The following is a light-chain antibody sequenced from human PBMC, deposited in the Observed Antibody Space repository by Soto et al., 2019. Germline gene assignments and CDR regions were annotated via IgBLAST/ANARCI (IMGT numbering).Light chain of an antibody. Sequence: DIQMTQSPSSLSASVGDRVTITCRASQSISSYLNWYQQKPGKAPKLLIYAASSLQSGVPSRFSGSGSVTDFTLTISSLQPEDFATYYCQQSYSTPPFTFGTGTKVDI. CDR2: AAS. V-gene: IGKV1-39*01. CDR3: QQSYSTPPFT. J-gene: IGKJ3*01. CDR1: QSISSY.